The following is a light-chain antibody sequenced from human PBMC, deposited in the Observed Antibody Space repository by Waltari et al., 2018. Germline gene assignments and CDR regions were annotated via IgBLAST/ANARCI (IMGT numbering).Light chain of an antibody. CDR1: SSDVGGYNS. CDR3: SSYISSSTLEL. J-gene: IGLJ2*01. CDR2: DVS. Sequence: QSALTQPAPVSGSPGQSITISCTGPSSDVGGYNSVSWYQQHPGKAPKLMIFDVSNRPSGVSNRFSGSKSGNTASLTISGLQAEDEADYYCSSYISSSTLELFGGGTSLTVL. V-gene: IGLV2-14*03.